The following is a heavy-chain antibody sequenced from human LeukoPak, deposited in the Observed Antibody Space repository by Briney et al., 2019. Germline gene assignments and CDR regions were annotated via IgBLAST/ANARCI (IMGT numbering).Heavy chain of an antibody. D-gene: IGHD5-18*01. V-gene: IGHV3-23*01. Sequence: GGSLRLSCAASGFTFSSYAMSWVRQAPGKGLEWVSAISGSGGSTYYADSVKGRFTTSRDNSKNTLYLQMNSLRAEDTAVYYCAKAGYSYGTNFDYWGQGTLVTVSS. CDR3: AKAGYSYGTNFDY. CDR1: GFTFSSYA. CDR2: ISGSGGST. J-gene: IGHJ4*02.